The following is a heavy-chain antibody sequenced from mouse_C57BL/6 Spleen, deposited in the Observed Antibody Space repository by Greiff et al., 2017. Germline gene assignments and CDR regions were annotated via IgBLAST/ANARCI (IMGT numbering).Heavy chain of an antibody. CDR3: ARPLDSSGPAWFAY. CDR1: GFTFSSYG. D-gene: IGHD3-2*02. V-gene: IGHV5-6*01. J-gene: IGHJ3*01. CDR2: ISSGGSYT. Sequence: EVKVVESGGDLVKPGGSLKLSCAASGFTFSSYGMSWVRQTPDKRLEWVATISSGGSYTYYPDSVKGRFTISRDNAKNTLYLQMSSLKSEDTAMYYCARPLDSSGPAWFAYWGQGTLVTVSA.